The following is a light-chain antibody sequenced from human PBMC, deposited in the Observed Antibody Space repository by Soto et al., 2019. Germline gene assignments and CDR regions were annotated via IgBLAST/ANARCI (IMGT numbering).Light chain of an antibody. CDR3: QQYKSYLRT. CDR1: QTISSW. CDR2: AAS. Sequence: DIHMTNSPSTLSASVGDRVTITCRASQTISSWLAWYQQKPGKAPKLLIYAASTLESGVSSRFSGRGSGTEFTLTINSLQPEDFATYYCQQYKSYLRTFGQGTKVDIK. J-gene: IGKJ1*01. V-gene: IGKV1-5*01.